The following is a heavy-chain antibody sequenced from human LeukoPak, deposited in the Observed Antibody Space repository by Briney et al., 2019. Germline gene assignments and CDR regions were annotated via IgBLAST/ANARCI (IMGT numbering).Heavy chain of an antibody. Sequence: SETLSLTCTVSGGSISGSSYYWGWSRQPPGKGLEWIGSIYYSGGTYYNPSLKSRVTISVDTSKNQFSLKLSSVAAADTAVYYCARIRGGWYYFDYWGQGTLVTVSS. J-gene: IGHJ4*02. CDR1: GGSISGSSYY. D-gene: IGHD6-19*01. CDR3: ARIRGGWYYFDY. CDR2: IYYSGGT. V-gene: IGHV4-39*01.